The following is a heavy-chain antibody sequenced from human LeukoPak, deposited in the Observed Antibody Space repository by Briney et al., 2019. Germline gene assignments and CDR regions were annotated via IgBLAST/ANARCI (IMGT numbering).Heavy chain of an antibody. V-gene: IGHV4-59*11. CDR2: IYNSWNT. D-gene: IGHD5-18*01. CDR1: SGSINNHY. J-gene: IGHJ4*02. CDR3: ARDQIGYGLDY. Sequence: KPSETLSLTCIVSSGSINNHYWSWIRQSPGKGLEWIGYIYNSWNTNYNPSLQSRVTISMDASRKQFSLNLTSVTAADTAVYYCARDQIGYGLDYWGQGTLVTVSS.